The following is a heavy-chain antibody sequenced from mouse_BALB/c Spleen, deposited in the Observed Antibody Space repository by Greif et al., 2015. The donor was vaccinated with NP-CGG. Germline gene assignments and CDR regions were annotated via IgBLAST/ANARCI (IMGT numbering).Heavy chain of an antibody. CDR1: GFTFSSYA. Sequence: EVKLMESGGGLVKPGGSLKLSCAASGFTFSSYAMSWVRQTPEKRLEWVASISSGGSTYYPDSVKGRFTISRDNARNILFLQMSSLRSEDTAMYYCARPDYDGEWFAYWGQGTLVTVSA. V-gene: IGHV5-6-5*01. D-gene: IGHD2-4*01. CDR2: ISSGGST. CDR3: ARPDYDGEWFAY. J-gene: IGHJ3*01.